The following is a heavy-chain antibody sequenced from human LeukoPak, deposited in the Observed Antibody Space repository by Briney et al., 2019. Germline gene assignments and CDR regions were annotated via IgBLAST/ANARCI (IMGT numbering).Heavy chain of an antibody. CDR1: GYTFTSYD. CDR3: ARIKGYYDSSGYYYDSWFDP. CDR2: MNPNSDNT. D-gene: IGHD3-22*01. V-gene: IGHV1-8*01. J-gene: IGHJ5*02. Sequence: ASVKVSCKASGYTFTSYDINWVRQATGQGLEWMGWMNPNSDNTGYAQKFQGRVTMTRNTSISTAYMELSSLRSEDTAVYYCARIKGYYDSSGYYYDSWFDPWGQGTLVTVSS.